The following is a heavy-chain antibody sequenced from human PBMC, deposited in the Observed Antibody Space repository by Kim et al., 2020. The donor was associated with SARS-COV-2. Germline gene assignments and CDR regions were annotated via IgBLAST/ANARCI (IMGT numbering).Heavy chain of an antibody. V-gene: IGHV3-15*01. CDR3: TTESAPWPFSDN. D-gene: IGHD5-12*01. Sequence: GGSLRLSCGASGFTFSDTWMTWVRQDPGKGLEWVARIKRQSDGGATYYAAPVKDRFIISRDDSTNTLYLKMNSLRTDDTAVYYCTTESAPWPFSDNWGQGPLVTVSS. J-gene: IGHJ4*02. CDR2: IKRQSDGGAT. CDR1: GFTFSDTW.